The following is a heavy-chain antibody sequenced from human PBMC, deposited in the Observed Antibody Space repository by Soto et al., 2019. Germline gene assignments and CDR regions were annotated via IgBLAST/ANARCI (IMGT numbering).Heavy chain of an antibody. CDR3: PRHGSGTYDY. D-gene: IGHD1-26*01. CDR1: GGSISGYY. V-gene: IGHV4-59*08. CDR2: IHYSGST. Sequence: QVQLQESGPGLVKPSETLSLTCTVSGGSISGYYWSWLRQPPGKGLEWIGYIHYSGSTNYNSSLRSRVTISEDTSKNQLSLNLTSVTATDTAVYYCPRHGSGTYDYWGQGTLVTVSS. J-gene: IGHJ4*02.